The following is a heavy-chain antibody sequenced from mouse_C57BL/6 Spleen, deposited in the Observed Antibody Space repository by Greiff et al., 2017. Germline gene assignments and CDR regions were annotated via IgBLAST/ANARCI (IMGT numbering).Heavy chain of an antibody. D-gene: IGHD2-1*01. Sequence: EVQRVESGPELVKPGASVKIPCKASGYTFTDYNMDWVKQSHGKSLEWIGDINPNNGGTIYNQKFKGKATLTVDKSSSTAYMELRSLTSEDTAVYDWARSVYGNYHFDYWGQGTTLTVSS. CDR1: GYTFTDYN. J-gene: IGHJ2*01. V-gene: IGHV1-18*01. CDR3: ARSVYGNYHFDY. CDR2: INPNNGGT.